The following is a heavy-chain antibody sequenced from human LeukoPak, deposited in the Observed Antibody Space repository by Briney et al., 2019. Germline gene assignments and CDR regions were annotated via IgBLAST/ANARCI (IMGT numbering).Heavy chain of an antibody. CDR2: IYYSATT. Sequence: SETLSLTCTVSGGSISSSSYYWGWIRQPPGKGLEWIGSIYYSATTYCNPSPKSRVSISVDTSKNQFSLKLSSVSAADTAVYYCARSSGYLFDPWGQGILVTVSS. CDR1: GGSISSSSYY. D-gene: IGHD3-22*01. V-gene: IGHV4-39*01. J-gene: IGHJ5*02. CDR3: ARSSGYLFDP.